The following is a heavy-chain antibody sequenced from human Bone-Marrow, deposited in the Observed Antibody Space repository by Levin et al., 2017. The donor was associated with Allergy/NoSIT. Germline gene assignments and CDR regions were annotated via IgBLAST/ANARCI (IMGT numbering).Heavy chain of an antibody. J-gene: IGHJ4*02. D-gene: IGHD5-12*01. V-gene: IGHV3-33*01. CDR3: ARDPFRDGVATIIDY. CDR1: GFTFSSYG. Sequence: GESLKISCAASGFTFSSYGMHWVRQAPGKGLEWVAVIWYDGSNKYYADSVKGRFTISRDNSKNTLYLQMNSLRAEDTAVYYCARDPFRDGVATIIDYWGQGTLVTVSS. CDR2: IWYDGSNK.